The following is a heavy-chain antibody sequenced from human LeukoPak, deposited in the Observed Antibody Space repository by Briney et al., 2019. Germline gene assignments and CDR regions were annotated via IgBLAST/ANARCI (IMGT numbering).Heavy chain of an antibody. V-gene: IGHV3-30*02. CDR2: IWYDGSNK. CDR1: GFTFSSYG. CDR3: AKGDHGDYWYLDL. J-gene: IGHJ2*01. Sequence: PGGSLRLSCAASGFTFSSYGMHWVRQAPGKGLEWVAVIWYDGSNKYYADSVKGRFTISRDNSKNTLDLQMNSLRPEDTAVFYCAKGDHGDYWYLDLWGRGTLVSVSS. D-gene: IGHD4-17*01.